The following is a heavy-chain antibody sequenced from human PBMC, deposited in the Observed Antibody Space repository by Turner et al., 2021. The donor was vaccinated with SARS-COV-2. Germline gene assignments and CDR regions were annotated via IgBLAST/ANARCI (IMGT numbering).Heavy chain of an antibody. D-gene: IGHD3-22*01. V-gene: IGHV1-2*02. Sequence: QVQLVQSGVEVKKPGASVKVSCTASGYTFTGHYIHWVRQAPAQGVEWMGWINPKSGGTNYAQKFQGRVTMTRDTSISTAYMELNRLRSDDTAVYYCARTFHSDSSGYHYVPYLQHWGQGTLLTVS. CDR3: ARTFHSDSSGYHYVPYLQH. CDR2: INPKSGGT. CDR1: GYTFTGHY. J-gene: IGHJ1*01.